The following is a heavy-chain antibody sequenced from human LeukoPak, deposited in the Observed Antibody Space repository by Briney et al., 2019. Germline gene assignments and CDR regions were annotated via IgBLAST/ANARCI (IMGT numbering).Heavy chain of an antibody. V-gene: IGHV3-7*01. CDR1: GFTFSSYA. J-gene: IGHJ4*02. CDR3: ARGVYHFDY. CDR2: IKEDGSEI. Sequence: GGSLRLSCAASGFTFSSYAMHWVRQAPGKGLEWVANIKEDGSEIYYVDSVKGRFTISRDNAKNSLYLQANSLRADDTAVYYCARGVYHFDYWGQGSLVTVSS. D-gene: IGHD2/OR15-2a*01.